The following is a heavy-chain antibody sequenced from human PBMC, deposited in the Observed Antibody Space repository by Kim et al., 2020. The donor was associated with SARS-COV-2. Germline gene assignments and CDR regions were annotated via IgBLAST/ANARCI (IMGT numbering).Heavy chain of an antibody. J-gene: IGHJ6*03. D-gene: IGHD3-16*01. V-gene: IGHV4-34*01. Sequence: TNYNPSLKSRVTISVDTSKNQFSLKLSSVTAADTAVYYCARITVTYYMDVWGKGTTVTVSS. CDR2: T. CDR3: ARITVTYYMDV.